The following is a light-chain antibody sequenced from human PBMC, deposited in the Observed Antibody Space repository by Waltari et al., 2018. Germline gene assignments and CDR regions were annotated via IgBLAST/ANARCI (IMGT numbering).Light chain of an antibody. CDR1: QHIAGY. CDR3: QQYYSDHLT. CDR2: AAS. J-gene: IGKJ4*01. Sequence: AIRMTQSPSSFPASTGDRVTITCRASQHIAGYLAWYQQKPGKAPKLLIYAASTLQSGVPSRFSGSGSGTDFTLTISCLQSEDFATYYCQQYYSDHLTFGGGTKVEIK. V-gene: IGKV1-8*01.